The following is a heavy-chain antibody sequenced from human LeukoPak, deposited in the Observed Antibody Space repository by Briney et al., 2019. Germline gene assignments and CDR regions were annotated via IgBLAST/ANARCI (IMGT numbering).Heavy chain of an antibody. J-gene: IGHJ3*02. Sequence: GGSLRLSCAASGFIVGSNYMKWVRQAPGKGLEWVSAISGSGGSTYYADSVKGRFTISRDNSKNTLYLQMNSLRAEDTAVYYCAKDRGQFLYYYDSSGYYPDAFDIWGQGTMVTVSS. CDR3: AKDRGQFLYYYDSSGYYPDAFDI. CDR1: GFIVGSNY. CDR2: ISGSGGST. D-gene: IGHD3-22*01. V-gene: IGHV3-23*01.